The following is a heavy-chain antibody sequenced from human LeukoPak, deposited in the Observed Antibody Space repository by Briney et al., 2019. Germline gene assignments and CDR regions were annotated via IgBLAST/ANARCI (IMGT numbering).Heavy chain of an antibody. Sequence: PSETLSLTCTVSGGSISSGGYYWSWIRQPPGKGLEWIGYIYHSGSTYYNPSLKSRVTISVDRSKNQFSLKLSSVTAADTAVYYCARGGYSSSPWIPPEGYGHFDYWGQGTLVTVSS. CDR1: GGSISSGGYY. J-gene: IGHJ4*02. CDR2: IYHSGST. D-gene: IGHD6-13*01. CDR3: ARGGYSSSPWIPPEGYGHFDY. V-gene: IGHV4-30-2*01.